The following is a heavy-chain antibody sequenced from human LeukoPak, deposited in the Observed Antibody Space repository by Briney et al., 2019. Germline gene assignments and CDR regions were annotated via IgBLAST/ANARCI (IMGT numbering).Heavy chain of an antibody. CDR3: ARQMATVYYFDY. Sequence: GGSLRLSRAASGFTFSSYGMHWVRQAPGKGLEWVAVIWYDGSNKYYADSVKGRFTISRDNSKNTLYLQMNSLRAEDTAVYYCARQMATVYYFDYWGQGTLVTVSS. V-gene: IGHV3-33*01. D-gene: IGHD5-24*01. CDR1: GFTFSSYG. CDR2: IWYDGSNK. J-gene: IGHJ4*02.